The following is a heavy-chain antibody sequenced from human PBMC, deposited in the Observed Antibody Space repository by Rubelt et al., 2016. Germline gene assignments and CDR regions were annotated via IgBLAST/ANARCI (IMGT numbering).Heavy chain of an antibody. J-gene: IGHJ4*02. CDR3: ARAHSSGSGSYLASPFDD. V-gene: IGHV4-39*07. Sequence: QLQLQESGPGLVKPSETLSLTCTVSGGSISSSSYYWGWIRQPPGKGLEWIGSIYYSGSTYYNPSLRCGGTISVDTAKNQFSLRLSSVTAADTAVYYCARAHSSGSGSYLASPFDDWGQGTLVTVSS. CDR1: GGSISSSSYY. D-gene: IGHD3-10*01. CDR2: IYYSGST.